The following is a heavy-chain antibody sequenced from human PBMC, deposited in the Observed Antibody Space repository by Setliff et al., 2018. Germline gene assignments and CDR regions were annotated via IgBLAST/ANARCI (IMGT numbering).Heavy chain of an antibody. CDR3: TRSRAPRVVLAADFDF. Sequence: ASVKVSCKASGNRFTDYNLHWVRQAPGQGLEWMGWISPYSGETNYAEKFQDRLTVTADTSTKTTYMELRSLTSDDTAVYFCTRSRAPRVVLAADFDFWGQGTLVTVSS. J-gene: IGHJ4*02. CDR2: ISPYSGET. CDR1: GNRFTDYN. V-gene: IGHV1-18*04. D-gene: IGHD3-16*01.